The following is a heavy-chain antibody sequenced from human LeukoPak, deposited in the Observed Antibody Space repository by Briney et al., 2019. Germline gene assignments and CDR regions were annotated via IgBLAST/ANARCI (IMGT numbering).Heavy chain of an antibody. V-gene: IGHV1-8*01. CDR2: MNPNSGNT. D-gene: IGHD2-2*01. Sequence: ASVKVSCKASGYTFTSYDINWVRQATGQGLEWMGWMNPNSGNTGYAQKFQGRVTMTRNTSISTAYMELSRLRSDDTAVYYCARAHVVVPAAIHYWGQGTLVTVSS. CDR3: ARAHVVVPAAIHY. J-gene: IGHJ4*02. CDR1: GYTFTSYD.